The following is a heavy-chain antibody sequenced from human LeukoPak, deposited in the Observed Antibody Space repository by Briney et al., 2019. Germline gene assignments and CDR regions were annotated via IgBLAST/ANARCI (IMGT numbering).Heavy chain of an antibody. Sequence: GGSLRLSCAASGFTFSNYEMTWVRQAPGKGLEWVSYISSSASTIYYADSVRGRFTISRDNAKNSLYLQMNSLRAEDTAVYYCARNSGDLDYWGQGTLVTVSS. CDR1: GFTFSNYE. D-gene: IGHD3-10*01. J-gene: IGHJ4*02. V-gene: IGHV3-48*03. CDR2: ISSSASTI. CDR3: ARNSGDLDY.